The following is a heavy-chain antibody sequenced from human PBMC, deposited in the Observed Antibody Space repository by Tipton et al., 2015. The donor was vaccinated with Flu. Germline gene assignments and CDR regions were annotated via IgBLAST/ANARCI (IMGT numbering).Heavy chain of an antibody. D-gene: IGHD3-16*01. Sequence: SLRLSCAASGFNLTYYEINWVRQAPGKGLEWISHIGSTGSPTYFADSLKGRFSVSRDNARNSVSLLLTNLRADDTAVYYCAKDRWGLGFGLQVWGQGTTVTVSS. CDR3: AKDRWGLGFGLQV. J-gene: IGHJ6*02. CDR1: GFNLTYYE. CDR2: IGSTGSPT. V-gene: IGHV3-48*03.